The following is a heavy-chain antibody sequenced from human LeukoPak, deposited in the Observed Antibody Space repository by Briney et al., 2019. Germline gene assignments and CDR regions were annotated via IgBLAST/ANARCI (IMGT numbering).Heavy chain of an antibody. CDR3: AREGYCSSTSCYFGAFDI. CDR1: GGSISSYY. V-gene: IGHV4-59*01. J-gene: IGHJ3*02. CDR2: IYYSGST. D-gene: IGHD2-2*01. Sequence: PSETLSLTCTVSGGSISSYYWSWIRQPPGKGLEWIGYIYYSGSTDYNPSLKSRVTISVDTSKNQFSLKLSSVTAADTAVYYCAREGYCSSTSCYFGAFDIWGQGTMVTVSS.